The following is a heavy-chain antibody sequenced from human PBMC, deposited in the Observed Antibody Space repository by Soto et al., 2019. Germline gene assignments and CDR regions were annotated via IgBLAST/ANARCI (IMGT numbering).Heavy chain of an antibody. Sequence: QVQLVQCGAEVKKPGASVKVSCKASGYTFTSYDINWVRQATGQGLEWMGWMNPNSGNTGYAQKFQGRVTMTRKTSISTAYMELSSLRSEDAAVYYCARWPDGYYYYGMDVWGQGTTVTVSS. CDR1: GYTFTSYD. J-gene: IGHJ6*02. CDR2: MNPNSGNT. V-gene: IGHV1-8*01. CDR3: ARWPDGYYYYGMDV.